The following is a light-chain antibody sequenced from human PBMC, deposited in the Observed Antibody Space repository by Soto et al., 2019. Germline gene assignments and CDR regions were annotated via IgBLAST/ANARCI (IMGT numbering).Light chain of an antibody. Sequence: QSALTQPASVSGSPGQSITISCTGTSSDVGGYNYVSWYQQHPAKTPKLMIYDVSNRPSGVSNRFSGSKSGNTASLTISGLQAEDEADYYCTSDTRTSRTTYVFGTGTKLTVL. V-gene: IGLV2-14*01. CDR1: SSDVGGYNY. J-gene: IGLJ1*01. CDR2: DVS. CDR3: TSDTRTSRTTYV.